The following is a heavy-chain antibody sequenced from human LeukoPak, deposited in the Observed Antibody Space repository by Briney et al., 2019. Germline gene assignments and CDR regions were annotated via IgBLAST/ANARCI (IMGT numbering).Heavy chain of an antibody. CDR1: GFTFSDYY. CDR3: ARRAGALYYYDTSGPFDH. CDR2: IYTGGST. D-gene: IGHD3-22*01. V-gene: IGHV3-53*01. Sequence: GGSLRLSCAASGFTFSDYYMSWVRQAPGKGLEWVSVIYTGGSTHYADSVKGRFIISRDNSKNTVYLQMNSLRADDTAVYFCARRAGALYYYDTSGPFDHWGRGTLVTVSS. J-gene: IGHJ4*02.